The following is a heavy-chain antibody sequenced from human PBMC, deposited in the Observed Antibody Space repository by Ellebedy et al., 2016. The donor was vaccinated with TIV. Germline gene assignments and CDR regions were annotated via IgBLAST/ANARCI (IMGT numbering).Heavy chain of an antibody. CDR1: GFSFSSFW. J-gene: IGHJ4*02. CDR2: IKQDGGEK. Sequence: GGSLRLSXAASGFSFSSFWMTWVRQAPGKGLEWVANIKQDGGEKNYVDSVKGRFTISRDNAKNSFYLQMNSLRAEDTAVYYCVRDVPAFMIPFGGVIVWGQGTPVTVSS. V-gene: IGHV3-7*03. D-gene: IGHD3-16*02. CDR3: VRDVPAFMIPFGGVIV.